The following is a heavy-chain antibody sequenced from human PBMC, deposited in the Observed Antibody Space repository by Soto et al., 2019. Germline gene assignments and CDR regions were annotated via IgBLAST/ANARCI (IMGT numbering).Heavy chain of an antibody. CDR2: TSHDGTNK. Sequence: QVQLVESGGGVVQPGRSLRLSCATSGFTFCRYGIHWVRQAPGKGLEWVAVTSHDGTNKYYTDSVKGRFIISRDNSKNTLYLEMNSLRAEDTAVYYCAKETVATIRPTRIYYYYGLDVWGQGTTVSVSS. CDR3: AKETVATIRPTRIYYYYGLDV. D-gene: IGHD5-12*01. V-gene: IGHV3-30*18. CDR1: GFTFCRYG. J-gene: IGHJ6*02.